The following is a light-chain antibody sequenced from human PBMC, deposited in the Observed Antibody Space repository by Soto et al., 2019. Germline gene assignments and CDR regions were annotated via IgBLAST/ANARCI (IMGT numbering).Light chain of an antibody. J-gene: IGLJ1*01. CDR2: ANT. CDR1: DSNIGAGYE. V-gene: IGLV1-40*01. Sequence: QSVLTQPPSVSGAPGQRVTISCTGSDSNIGAGYELNWYQQLPGTAPKLLIYANTNRPSGVPDRFSGSESGTSASLAITGLQAEDEADYYCQSYDNSLSGYVFGTGTKLTVL. CDR3: QSYDNSLSGYV.